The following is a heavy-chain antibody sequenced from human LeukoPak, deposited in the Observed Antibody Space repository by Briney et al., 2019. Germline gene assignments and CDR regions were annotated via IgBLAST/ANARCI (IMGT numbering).Heavy chain of an antibody. D-gene: IGHD3-3*01. V-gene: IGHV3-23*01. CDR3: AKAPTGGFWSGYFAFDI. CDR2: ISPGGGTT. Sequence: GGSLRLSCAVSGFAFGSEAMSWVRQSPARGLEWVASISPGGGTTYYADYVKGRFTISRDNSKNSLFVQMNSLRAEDTAVYYCAKAPTGGFWSGYFAFDIWGQGTMVTVSS. J-gene: IGHJ3*02. CDR1: GFAFGSEA.